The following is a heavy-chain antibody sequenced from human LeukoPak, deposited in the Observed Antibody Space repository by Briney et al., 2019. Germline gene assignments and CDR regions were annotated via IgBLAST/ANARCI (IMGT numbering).Heavy chain of an antibody. J-gene: IGHJ4*02. Sequence: PGGSLRLSCTASGFTFSSYAMSWVRQAPGKGLEWVSAISGSGGSTYYADSVKGRFTISRDNSKNTLYLQMTSLRAEDTAVYYCAKDRPRGTAMDYGGQGTLVTVSS. V-gene: IGHV3-23*01. CDR1: GFTFSSYA. D-gene: IGHD5-18*01. CDR3: AKDRPRGTAMDY. CDR2: ISGSGGST.